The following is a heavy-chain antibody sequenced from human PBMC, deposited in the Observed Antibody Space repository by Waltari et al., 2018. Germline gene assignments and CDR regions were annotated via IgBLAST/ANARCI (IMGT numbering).Heavy chain of an antibody. CDR1: GFTFRRSH. CDR3: ARASRNVVPTVSDY. J-gene: IGHJ4*02. Sequence: VQVVESGGGLVKPGGSLRLSCQASGFTFRRSHRNWVRRAEGKGLEWVPSISSSSDNIYYADSVQGRFTISRDNAKNSLYLQMNSLRAEDTAVYYCARASRNVVPTVSDYWGQGTLVTVSS. D-gene: IGHD4-17*01. V-gene: IGHV3-21*01. CDR2: ISSSSDNI.